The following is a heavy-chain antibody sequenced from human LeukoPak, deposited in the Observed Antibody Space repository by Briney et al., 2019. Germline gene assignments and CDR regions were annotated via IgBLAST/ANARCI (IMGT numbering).Heavy chain of an antibody. CDR2: IGGSGGNT. CDR1: GFTLSNYA. Sequence: GGSLRLSCVASGFTLSNYAMRWVRQAPGKRPEWLSVIGGSGGNTHYADSVKGRFTISRDTSKNMLYLQIDSLTADDTAIYYCARRTITGGGDCLDYWGQGTLISVSS. D-gene: IGHD2-21*02. CDR3: ARRTITGGGDCLDY. V-gene: IGHV3-23*01. J-gene: IGHJ4*02.